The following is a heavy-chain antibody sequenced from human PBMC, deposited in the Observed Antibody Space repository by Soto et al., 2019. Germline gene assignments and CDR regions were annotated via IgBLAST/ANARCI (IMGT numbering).Heavy chain of an antibody. J-gene: IGHJ6*02. V-gene: IGHV4-34*01. Sequence: SETLSLTCAGYGGSFSGYYWSWIRQPPGKGLEWIGEINHSGSTNYNPSLKSRVTISVDTSKNQFSLKLSSVTAADTAVYYCAGHNYYGSGSYYYYYGMDVWGQGTTVT. CDR1: GGSFSGYY. CDR2: INHSGST. D-gene: IGHD3-10*01. CDR3: AGHNYYGSGSYYYYYGMDV.